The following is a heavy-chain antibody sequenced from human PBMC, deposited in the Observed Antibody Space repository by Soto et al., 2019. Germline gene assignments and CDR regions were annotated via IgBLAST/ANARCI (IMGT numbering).Heavy chain of an antibody. D-gene: IGHD2-2*01. CDR1: GVTFTNFA. CDR3: AGGDCSSDSCYILDY. Sequence: HPGGSLRLSCAISGVTFTNFAMSWVRQAPGKGLEWVSAISVSGEATYYADSVKGRLTVSRDDSKNTLYLQLNTLSAEDTAVYYCAGGDCSSDSCYILDYWGQGTLVTVSS. CDR2: ISVSGEAT. V-gene: IGHV3-23*01. J-gene: IGHJ4*02.